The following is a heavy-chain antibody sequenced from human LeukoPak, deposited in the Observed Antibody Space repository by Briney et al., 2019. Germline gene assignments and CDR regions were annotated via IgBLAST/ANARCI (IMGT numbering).Heavy chain of an antibody. CDR2: IYASGSI. Sequence: SETLSLTCTVSGGSVSSGNYHWSWIRQSAGEGLEWIGRIYASGSINYKPSLNSRVTISLDTSKNQFSLKLTSVTAADTAVYYCARGTSYRWQQLASFDSWGQGTLVTVSS. J-gene: IGHJ4*02. CDR1: GGSVSSGNYH. CDR3: ARGTSYRWQQLASFDS. V-gene: IGHV4-61*02. D-gene: IGHD6-13*01.